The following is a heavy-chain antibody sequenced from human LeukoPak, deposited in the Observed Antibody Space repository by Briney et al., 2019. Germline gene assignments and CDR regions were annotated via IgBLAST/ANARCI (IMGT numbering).Heavy chain of an antibody. CDR2: IYYTGST. CDR1: GGSIINYY. J-gene: IGHJ4*02. V-gene: IGHV4-59*01. Sequence: SETLSLICTVSGGSIINYYWSWMRQPPGKGLEWIGYIYYTGSTDYNPSLKSRVIISVDMSKNQFSLKLSSVTAADTAVYYCARDSYNHGSGSSSYDYWGQGTLVTVSS. D-gene: IGHD3-10*01. CDR3: ARDSYNHGSGSSSYDY.